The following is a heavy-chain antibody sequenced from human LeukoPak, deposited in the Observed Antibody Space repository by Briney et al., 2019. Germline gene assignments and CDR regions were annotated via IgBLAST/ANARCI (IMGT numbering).Heavy chain of an antibody. D-gene: IGHD6-13*01. CDR1: GYSFTSYW. CDR3: ARRGVGLAAAGDN. CDR2: IDPSDSQS. V-gene: IGHV5-10-1*01. Sequence: GESLKISCKGSGYSFTSYWIAWVRQMPGKGLELMGRIDPSDSQSKYSPSFQGHVTMSADKSINTAYLQWRSLKASDTAMYYCARRGVGLAAAGDNWGQGTLVTVSS. J-gene: IGHJ4*02.